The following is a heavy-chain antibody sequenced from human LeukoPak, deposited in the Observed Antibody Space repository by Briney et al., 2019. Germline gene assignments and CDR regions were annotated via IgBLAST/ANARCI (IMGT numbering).Heavy chain of an antibody. V-gene: IGHV3-7*04. CDR2: IKQDVSGK. Sequence: GGSLRLSCAASGFTFSNYWMSWVRQAPGKGLEWVANIKQDVSGKYYVDSVKGRFTISRDNAKNSLYLQMNSLRVEDTAVYYCGRAMDVWGQGTTVTVSS. J-gene: IGHJ6*02. CDR3: GRAMDV. CDR1: GFTFSNYW.